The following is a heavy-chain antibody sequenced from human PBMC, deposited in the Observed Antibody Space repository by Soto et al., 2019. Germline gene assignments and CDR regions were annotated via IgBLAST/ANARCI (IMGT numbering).Heavy chain of an antibody. D-gene: IGHD2-8*02. Sequence: QITLKESTPTLVKPTQTLPLTCTFSGFSLSNSGVGVGWIRQPPGKALEWLALIYWDYDRRYSPSLKSRITISKETTKNQVLLTMNNNDPVDKATYDCAHSPWTGQRAYFDYWGQGSLLTASS. CDR2: IYWDYDR. V-gene: IGHV2-5*02. CDR1: GFSLSNSGVG. CDR3: AHSPWTGQRAYFDY. J-gene: IGHJ4*02.